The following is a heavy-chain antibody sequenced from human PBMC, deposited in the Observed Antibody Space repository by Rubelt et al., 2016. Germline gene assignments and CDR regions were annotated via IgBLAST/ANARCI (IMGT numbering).Heavy chain of an antibody. V-gene: IGHV3-66*01. CDR2: INSAGDT. D-gene: IGHD5-18*01. CDR3: AKEVGVWGAYRYSGGN. CDR1: GLTVRSNY. J-gene: IGHJ4*02. Sequence: PGGSLRLSCGASGLTVRSNYMSWVRQAPGKGLEWVSMINSAGDTYYTDSVKGRFVISRDNSKNTLYLQMNSLRAEDTAVYYCAKEVGVWGAYRYSGGNWGQGTLVTVSS.